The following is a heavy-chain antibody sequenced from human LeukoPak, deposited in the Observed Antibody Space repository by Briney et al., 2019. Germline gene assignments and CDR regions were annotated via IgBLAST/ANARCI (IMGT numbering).Heavy chain of an antibody. CDR3: ARGPITTRSHFDY. J-gene: IGHJ4*02. CDR1: GGTFSSYA. Sequence: SVKVSCKASGGTFSSYAISWVRRAPGQGLEWMGGIIPIFATASYAQKFQGRVTITADESTSTAYMELSSLRSEDTAVYYCARGPITTRSHFDYWGQGTLVTVSS. V-gene: IGHV1-69*01. D-gene: IGHD3-22*01. CDR2: IIPIFATA.